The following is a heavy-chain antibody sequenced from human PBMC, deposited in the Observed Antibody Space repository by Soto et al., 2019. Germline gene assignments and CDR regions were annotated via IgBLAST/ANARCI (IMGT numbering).Heavy chain of an antibody. D-gene: IGHD2-2*01. J-gene: IGHJ6*02. Sequence: PGGSLRLSCAASGFTFSSYGMHWVRQAPGKGLEWVAVIWYDGSNKYYADSVKGRFTISRDNSKNTLYLQMNSLRAEDTAVYYCAGDLVPAATYYYYGMDVWGQGTTVTVSS. CDR1: GFTFSSYG. V-gene: IGHV3-33*01. CDR3: AGDLVPAATYYYYGMDV. CDR2: IWYDGSNK.